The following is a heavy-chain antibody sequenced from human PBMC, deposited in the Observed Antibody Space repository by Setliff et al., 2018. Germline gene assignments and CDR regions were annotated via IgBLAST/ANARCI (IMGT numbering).Heavy chain of an antibody. V-gene: IGHV4-39*07. Sequence: SETLSLTCTVSGGSISSSSYYWGWIRQPPGKGLERIGSIYYSGSTYYNPSLKSRVTISVDTSKNQFSLKLSSVTAADTAVYYCAGSLGGFDYWGQGTLGTVSS. J-gene: IGHJ4*02. D-gene: IGHD3-16*01. CDR3: AGSLGGFDY. CDR1: GGSISSSSYY. CDR2: IYYSGST.